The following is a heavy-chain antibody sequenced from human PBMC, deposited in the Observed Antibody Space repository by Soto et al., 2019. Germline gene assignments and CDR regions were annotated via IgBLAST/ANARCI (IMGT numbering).Heavy chain of an antibody. CDR1: GGSINYYY. CDR2: ITYSGNT. J-gene: IGHJ5*02. Sequence: LEILSLTCTVSGGSINYYYLSWIRQPPGRGLEWIGYITYSGNTNYNPSLKSRVSISLDTSRNQFSLMLSSVTAADTAVYYCARDRLGSGSYLAFDPWGQGTLVTVSS. D-gene: IGHD3-10*01. CDR3: ARDRLGSGSYLAFDP. V-gene: IGHV4-59*01.